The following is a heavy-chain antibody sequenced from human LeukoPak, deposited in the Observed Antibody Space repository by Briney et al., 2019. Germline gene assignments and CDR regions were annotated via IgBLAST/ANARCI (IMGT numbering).Heavy chain of an antibody. Sequence: GGSLRLSCAASGFTFSSYAMSWIRQAPGKGLEWVSAISGSGGSTYYADSVKGRFTISRDNSKNTLYLQMNSLRAEDTAVYYCANSPPAATDYYYYYMDVWGKGTTVTVSS. CDR3: ANSPPAATDYYYYYMDV. D-gene: IGHD2-2*01. CDR1: GFTFSSYA. V-gene: IGHV3-23*01. CDR2: ISGSGGST. J-gene: IGHJ6*03.